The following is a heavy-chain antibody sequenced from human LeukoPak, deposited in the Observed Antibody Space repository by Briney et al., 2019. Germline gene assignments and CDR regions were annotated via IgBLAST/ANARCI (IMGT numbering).Heavy chain of an antibody. Sequence: GGSLRLSCAASGFTVSSNYMSWVRQAPGKGLEWVSVIYSGGSTYYADSVKGRFTISRDNSKNTVYLQMNSLRAEDTAVYYCAKVPYRYYGSGSYQFDYWGQGTLVTVSS. V-gene: IGHV3-53*01. CDR3: AKVPYRYYGSGSYQFDY. D-gene: IGHD3-10*01. CDR2: IYSGGST. CDR1: GFTVSSNY. J-gene: IGHJ4*02.